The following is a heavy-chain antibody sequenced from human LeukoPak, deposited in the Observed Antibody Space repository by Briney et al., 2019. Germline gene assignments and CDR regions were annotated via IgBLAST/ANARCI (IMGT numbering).Heavy chain of an antibody. CDR1: GGSLRRYY. CDR3: ARDGYSGSDSL. Sequence: SETLSLTCTVSGGSLRRYYWSWIRQTPGRGVEWGGYIFYSGGAKYNTSLKSGATISVDTSQNKCSLKLSSVTAADTALFYFARDGYSGSDSLWGQETVVTVSS. J-gene: IGHJ4*02. D-gene: IGHD5-12*01. CDR2: IFYSGGA. V-gene: IGHV4-59*01.